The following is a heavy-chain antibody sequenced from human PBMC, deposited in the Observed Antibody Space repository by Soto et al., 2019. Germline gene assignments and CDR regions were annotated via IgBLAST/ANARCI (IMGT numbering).Heavy chain of an antibody. Sequence: QVQLVQSGAEVKEPGASVKVSCKASGYTFTSLDINWVRQATGQGLEWMGWMTPNSGNTGYAQKFQGRVTMTRDTSISTAYMELSSLSSEDTAVYCCARGIDQGVDYWGQGTLVTVSS. CDR1: GYTFTSLD. CDR3: ARGIDQGVDY. D-gene: IGHD2-2*01. J-gene: IGHJ4*02. CDR2: MTPNSGNT. V-gene: IGHV1-8*01.